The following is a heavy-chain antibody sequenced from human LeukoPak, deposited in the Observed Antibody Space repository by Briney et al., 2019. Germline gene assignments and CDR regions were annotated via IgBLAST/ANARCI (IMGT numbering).Heavy chain of an antibody. CDR2: INHSGST. D-gene: IGHD6-13*01. CDR1: GVSFSGYY. V-gene: IGHV4-34*01. Sequence: PSETLSLTCAVYGVSFSGYYWSWIRHPPGKGVEWIGEINHSGSTNYNPPLKSRVTISVHPSKNQFPLKLSSVTAADTAVYYCARGRVAAAGNYYYYMDVWGKGTKVTVSS. CDR3: ARGRVAAAGNYYYYMDV. J-gene: IGHJ6*03.